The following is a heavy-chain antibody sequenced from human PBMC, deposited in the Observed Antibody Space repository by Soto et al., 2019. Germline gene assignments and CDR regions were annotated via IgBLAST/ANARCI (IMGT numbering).Heavy chain of an antibody. D-gene: IGHD3-3*01. CDR2: ISAYNGNT. Sequence: ASVKVSCKASGYTFTSYGISWVRQAPGQGLEWMGRISAYNGNTNYAQKLQGRVTMTTDTSTSTAYMELRSLRSDDTAVYYCARVASPSGYDFWSGYTNDYWGQGTLVTVSS. V-gene: IGHV1-18*01. CDR1: GYTFTSYG. J-gene: IGHJ4*02. CDR3: ARVASPSGYDFWSGYTNDY.